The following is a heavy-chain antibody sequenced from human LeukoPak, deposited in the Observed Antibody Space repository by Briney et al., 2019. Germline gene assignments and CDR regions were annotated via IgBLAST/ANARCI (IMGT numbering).Heavy chain of an antibody. CDR2: ISSSSSTI. CDR1: GFTFSSYW. D-gene: IGHD1-26*01. J-gene: IGHJ4*02. Sequence: GGSLRLSRAASGFTFSSYWMSWVRQAPGKGLEWVSSISSSSSTIYYADSVKGRFTISRDNAKNSLYLQMNSLRAEDTAVYYCARVSWELLPFDYWGQGTLVTVSS. CDR3: ARVSWELLPFDY. V-gene: IGHV3-48*04.